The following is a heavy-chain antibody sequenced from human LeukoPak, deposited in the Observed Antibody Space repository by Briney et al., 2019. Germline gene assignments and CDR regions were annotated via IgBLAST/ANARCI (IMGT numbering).Heavy chain of an antibody. J-gene: IGHJ4*02. CDR3: ARDWGIAVAGPLGY. V-gene: IGHV3-33*01. CDR1: GFTFSSYG. Sequence: GGCLRLSCAASGFTFSSYGMHWVRQAPGKGLEWLAVIWYDGSNKYYADSVKGRFTISRDNSKNTLYLQMNSLRAEDTAVYYCARDWGIAVAGPLGYWGQGTLVTVSS. D-gene: IGHD6-19*01. CDR2: IWYDGSNK.